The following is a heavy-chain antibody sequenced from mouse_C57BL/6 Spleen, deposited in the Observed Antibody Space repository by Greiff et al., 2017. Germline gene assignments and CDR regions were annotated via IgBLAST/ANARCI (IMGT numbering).Heavy chain of an antibody. CDR1: GYAFSSSW. J-gene: IGHJ4*01. D-gene: IGHD2-5*01. CDR3: ARSRDSNYAYYAMDY. V-gene: IGHV1-82*01. Sequence: QVQLKQSGPELVKPGASVKISCKASGYAFSSSWMNWVKQRPGKGLEWIGRIYPGDGDTNYNGKFKGKATLTADKSSSTAYMPLSSLTSEDSAVYFCARSRDSNYAYYAMDYWGQGTSVTVSS. CDR2: IYPGDGDT.